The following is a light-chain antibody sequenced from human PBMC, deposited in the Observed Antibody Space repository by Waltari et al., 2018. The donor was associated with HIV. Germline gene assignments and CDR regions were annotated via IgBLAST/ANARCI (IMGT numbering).Light chain of an antibody. J-gene: IGLJ1*01. Sequence: QSVLTQPPSASGTPGQRVPISCSGSNSNTGGKDVYWFQHLPGTAPKLLIYRTNQRRSGVPDRFSGSKSGTSASLAISGLRSDDEADYYCAAWDDTLSSYVFGTGTTVTV. CDR2: RTN. V-gene: IGLV1-47*01. CDR1: NSNTGGKD. CDR3: AAWDDTLSSYV.